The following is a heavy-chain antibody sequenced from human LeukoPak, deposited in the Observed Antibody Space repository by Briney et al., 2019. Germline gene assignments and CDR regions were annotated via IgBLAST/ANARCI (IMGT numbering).Heavy chain of an antibody. J-gene: IGHJ4*02. CDR2: INHSGST. V-gene: IGHV4-34*01. Sequence: SETLSLTCAVYGGSFSGYYWSWIRQPPGKGLEWIGEINHSGSTNYNPSLKSRVTISVDTPKNQFSLKLSSVTAADTAVYYCARTKQWLVPDYWGQGTLDTVSS. CDR3: ARTKQWLVPDY. D-gene: IGHD6-19*01. CDR1: GGSFSGYY.